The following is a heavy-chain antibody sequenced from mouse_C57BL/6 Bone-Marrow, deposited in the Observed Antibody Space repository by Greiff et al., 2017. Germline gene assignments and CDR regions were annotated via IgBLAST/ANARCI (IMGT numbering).Heavy chain of an antibody. J-gene: IGHJ3*01. V-gene: IGHV7-3*01. Sequence: EVQGVESGGGLVQPGGSLSLSCAASGFTFTDYYMSWVRQPPGKALEWLGFIRNKANGYTTEYSASVKGRFTISRDNSQSILYLQMNALRAEDSATYYCARSPYDYDVWFAYWGQGTLVTVSA. CDR1: GFTFTDYY. D-gene: IGHD2-4*01. CDR3: ARSPYDYDVWFAY. CDR2: IRNKANGYTT.